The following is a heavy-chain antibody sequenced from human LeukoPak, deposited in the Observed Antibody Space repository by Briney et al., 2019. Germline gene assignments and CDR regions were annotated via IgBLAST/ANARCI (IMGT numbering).Heavy chain of an antibody. Sequence: WVRQTPGKGLEWVSSITGNSAYIYYADSVKGRFTISRDNAKNSLYLQMDSLRAEDTAVYYCAREVSQSWGQGTLVTVSS. CDR2: ITGNSAYI. V-gene: IGHV3-21*01. CDR3: AREVSQS. J-gene: IGHJ5*02.